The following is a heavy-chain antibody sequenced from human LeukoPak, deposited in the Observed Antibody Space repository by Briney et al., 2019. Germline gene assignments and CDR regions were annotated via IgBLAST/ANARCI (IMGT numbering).Heavy chain of an antibody. Sequence: GGSLRLSCLASGFTFSSYGMHWVRPAQRKGLECVSAFNNIGGSPYYADSVKVRFILSRDNSKNTRYLKMSSLRAEDTAVYYCVKDRGRDIFTGYSYAFDIWGQGTMVTVSS. CDR1: GFTFSSYG. CDR3: VKDRGRDIFTGYSYAFDI. D-gene: IGHD3-9*01. V-gene: IGHV3-64D*09. CDR2: FNNIGGSP. J-gene: IGHJ3*02.